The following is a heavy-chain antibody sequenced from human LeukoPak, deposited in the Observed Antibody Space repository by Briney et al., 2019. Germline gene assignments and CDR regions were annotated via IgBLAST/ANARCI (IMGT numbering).Heavy chain of an antibody. D-gene: IGHD6-19*01. V-gene: IGHV3-7*01. Sequence: SGGSLRLSCAASGFTFSSYWMSWVRQAPGKGLEWVANIKQDGSEKYYVDSVKGRFTISRDNAKNSLYLQMNSLRAEDTAVYYCARDPVGVAGYFDHWGQGTLVTVSS. CDR3: ARDPVGVAGYFDH. CDR1: GFTFSSYW. J-gene: IGHJ4*02. CDR2: IKQDGSEK.